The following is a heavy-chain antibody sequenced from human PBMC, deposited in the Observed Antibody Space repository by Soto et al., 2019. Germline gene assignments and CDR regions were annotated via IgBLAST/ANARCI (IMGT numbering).Heavy chain of an antibody. D-gene: IGHD6-6*01. CDR2: ISYDGSNT. Sequence: GGSLRLSCAASGFTFSSYAMHWVRQAPGKGLEWVAVISYDGSNTYYADSVKGRFTISRDNSKNTLYLQMNSLRAEDTAVYYCARDPSPHSSASGYFDYWGQGTLVTVSS. V-gene: IGHV3-30*04. J-gene: IGHJ4*02. CDR3: ARDPSPHSSASGYFDY. CDR1: GFTFSSYA.